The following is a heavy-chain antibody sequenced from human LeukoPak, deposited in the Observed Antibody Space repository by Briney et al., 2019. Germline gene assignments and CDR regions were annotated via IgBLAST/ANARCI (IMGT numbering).Heavy chain of an antibody. J-gene: IGHJ6*04. D-gene: IGHD3-10*02. Sequence: GGSLRLPCAASGFTFSSYEMNWVRQAPGKGLEWVSYISSSGSTIYYADSVKGRFTISRDDAKNSLYLQMNSLRAEDTAVYYCAELGITMIGGVWGKGTTVTISS. CDR1: GFTFSSYE. CDR3: AELGITMIGGV. CDR2: ISSSGSTI. V-gene: IGHV3-48*03.